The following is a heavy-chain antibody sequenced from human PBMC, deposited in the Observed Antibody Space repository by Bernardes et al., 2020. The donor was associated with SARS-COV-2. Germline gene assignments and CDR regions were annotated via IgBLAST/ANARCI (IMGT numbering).Heavy chain of an antibody. V-gene: IGHV1-24*01. J-gene: IGHJ6*02. CDR1: GYTFTEVC. Sequence: ASVKVSCKVSGYTFTEVCIHWVRQAPGKGLEWMGSFDPEDNESIYAQKLQGRVTMAEDTSTDTVYMELRSLRSEDTAVYYCATSVTPGWKLAAKDVWGQGTTVTVSS. D-gene: IGHD1-1*01. CDR3: ATSVTPGWKLAAKDV. CDR2: FDPEDNES.